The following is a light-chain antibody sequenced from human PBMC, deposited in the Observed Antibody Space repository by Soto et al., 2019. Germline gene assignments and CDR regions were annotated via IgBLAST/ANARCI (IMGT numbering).Light chain of an antibody. CDR2: GVS. CDR3: QQHNDWPFT. V-gene: IGKV3D-15*01. CDR1: QSFSVN. Sequence: EIVMTQSPATLSLSPGERATLSCRASQSFSVNLAFCHQKAGQAARLLIYGVSTSSTCIPSRFGGSCSGTDFTLTISSVQSEDFAVYYCQQHNDWPFTFGPGTKVDI. J-gene: IGKJ3*01.